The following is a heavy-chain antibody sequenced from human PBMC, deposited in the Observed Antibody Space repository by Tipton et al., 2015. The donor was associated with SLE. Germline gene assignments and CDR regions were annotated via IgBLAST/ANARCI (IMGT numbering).Heavy chain of an antibody. CDR3: AGGTGAYFDH. J-gene: IGHJ4*02. CDR1: GFTYSGYA. Sequence: SLRLSCAASGFTYSGYAMHWVRQAPGKGLEWVAFIRADGSNKDYADSVKGRFTISGDNSKNTLYLQMNRLRVEDTAVYYCAGGTGAYFDHWGQGTLATVSS. V-gene: IGHV3-30*02. D-gene: IGHD3-16*01. CDR2: IRADGSNK.